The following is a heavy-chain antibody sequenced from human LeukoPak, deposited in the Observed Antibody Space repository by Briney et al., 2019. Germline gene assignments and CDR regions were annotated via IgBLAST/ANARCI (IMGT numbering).Heavy chain of an antibody. CDR3: ARASLSHSGYYYYYMDV. D-gene: IGHD6-6*01. CDR1: GSTFTGYY. J-gene: IGHJ6*03. CDR2: INPNSGGT. V-gene: IGHV1-2*02. Sequence: ASVKVSCKASGSTFTGYYMHWVRQAPGQGLEWMGWINPNSGGTNYAQKFQGRVTMTRDMSISTAYMELSRLRSDDTAVYYCARASLSHSGYYYYYMDVWGKGTTVTVSS.